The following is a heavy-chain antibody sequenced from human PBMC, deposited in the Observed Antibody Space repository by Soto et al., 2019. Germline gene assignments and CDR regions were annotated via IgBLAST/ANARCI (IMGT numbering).Heavy chain of an antibody. V-gene: IGHV5-10-1*01. CDR1: GYSFTSYW. Sequence: GESLKISCKGSGYSFTSYWISWVRQMPGKGLEWMGRIDPSDXYHNXRPXFXGHVTISADKSISTAYLQWSSLKASDTAMYYCERFSIAAANRIWGQGTVVTVSS. CDR3: ERFSIAAANRI. J-gene: IGHJ3*02. CDR2: IDPSDXYH. D-gene: IGHD6-13*01.